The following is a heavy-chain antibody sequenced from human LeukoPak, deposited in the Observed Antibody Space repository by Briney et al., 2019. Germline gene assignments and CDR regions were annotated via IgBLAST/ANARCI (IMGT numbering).Heavy chain of an antibody. CDR2: ISSSSSYI. Sequence: GGSLRLSCVASGFTFSYSVMHWVRQAPGKGLEWVSSISSSSSYIYYADSVKGRFTISRDNAKNSLYLQMNSLRAEDTAVYYCARGWEDIVVVVAATPPDWGQGTMVTVSS. CDR1: GFTFSYSV. V-gene: IGHV3-21*01. D-gene: IGHD2-15*01. J-gene: IGHJ3*01. CDR3: ARGWEDIVVVVAATPPD.